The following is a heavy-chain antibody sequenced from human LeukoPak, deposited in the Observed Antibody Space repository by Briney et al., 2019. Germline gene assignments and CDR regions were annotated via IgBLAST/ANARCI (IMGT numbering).Heavy chain of an antibody. D-gene: IGHD4-17*01. J-gene: IGHJ4*02. V-gene: IGHV3-23*01. Sequence: GGSLRLSCAASGFTFSNYAMNWVRQAPGKGLEWVSGISGSGGSTYYPDYVKGRFTISRDNSKNTVYLQLNSLADEDTAIYYCAKATTFYGDYGDYWGQGTLVTVSS. CDR1: GFTFSNYA. CDR2: ISGSGGST. CDR3: AKATTFYGDYGDY.